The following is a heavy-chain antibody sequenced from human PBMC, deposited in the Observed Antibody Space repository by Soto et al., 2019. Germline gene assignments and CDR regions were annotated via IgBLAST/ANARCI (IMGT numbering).Heavy chain of an antibody. J-gene: IGHJ4*02. CDR1: GFTFSSYS. Sequence: EVQLVESGGGLVQPGGSLRLSCAASGFTFSSYSMNWVRQAPGKGLEWVSYISSSSSNIYYADSVKGRFTISRDNAKNSLYRQRNSLRAEDTAVYYCARSSQWLVGGLDYWGQGPLVTVSS. D-gene: IGHD6-19*01. CDR3: ARSSQWLVGGLDY. V-gene: IGHV3-48*01. CDR2: ISSSSSNI.